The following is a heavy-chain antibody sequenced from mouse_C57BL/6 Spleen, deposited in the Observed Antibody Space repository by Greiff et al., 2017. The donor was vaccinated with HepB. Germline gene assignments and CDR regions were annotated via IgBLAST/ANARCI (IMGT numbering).Heavy chain of an antibody. Sequence: EVHLVESGGDLVKPGGSLKLSCAASGFTFSSYGMSWVRQTPDKRLEWVATISSGGSYTYYPDSVKGRFTISRDNAKNTLYLQMSSLKSEDTAMYYCAIYDYLDYWGQGTTLTVSS. D-gene: IGHD2-3*01. CDR2: ISSGGSYT. J-gene: IGHJ2*01. CDR1: GFTFSSYG. V-gene: IGHV5-6*01. CDR3: AIYDYLDY.